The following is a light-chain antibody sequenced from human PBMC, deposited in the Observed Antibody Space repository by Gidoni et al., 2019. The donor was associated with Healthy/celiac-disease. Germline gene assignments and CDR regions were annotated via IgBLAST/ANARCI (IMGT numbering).Light chain of an antibody. CDR3: QQYDNLPLT. CDR1: QDISNY. CDR2: DAS. V-gene: IGKV1-33*01. Sequence: DIQMTQSPSSLSASVGDRVTITCQASQDISNYLNWYKQKPGKAPKLLIYDASNLETGVPSMFSGSGSGTDFTFTISSLQPEDIATYYCQQYDNLPLTFGGGTKVEIK. J-gene: IGKJ4*01.